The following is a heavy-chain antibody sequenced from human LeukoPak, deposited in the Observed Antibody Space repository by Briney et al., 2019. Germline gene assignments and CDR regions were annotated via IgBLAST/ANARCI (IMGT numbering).Heavy chain of an antibody. CDR3: ARDRPSLRITMIVPDY. J-gene: IGHJ4*02. V-gene: IGHV1-2*06. CDR2: INPNSGGT. D-gene: IGHD3-22*01. Sequence: VASVKVSCKASGYTFTGYYMHWVRQAPGQGLEWMGRINPNSGGTNYAQKFQGRVTMTRDTSISTAYMELSRLGSDDTAVYYCARDRPSLRITMIVPDYWGQGTLVTVSS. CDR1: GYTFTGYY.